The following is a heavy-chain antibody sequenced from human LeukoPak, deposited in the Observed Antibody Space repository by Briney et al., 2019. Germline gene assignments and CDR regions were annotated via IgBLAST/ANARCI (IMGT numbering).Heavy chain of an antibody. J-gene: IGHJ4*02. D-gene: IGHD6-19*01. CDR1: GFTFGTYW. CDR2: INQDGSHE. V-gene: IGHV3-7*01. CDR3: ARDRIAVGGTL. Sequence: GGSLTLSCAASGFTFGTYWMSWVRQAPGKGRKWVANINQDGSHEDYVVSVRGLFTISRDNPKNSLYLQMSSLKSEDTGVYYCARDRIAVGGTLWGQGTLVTVSS.